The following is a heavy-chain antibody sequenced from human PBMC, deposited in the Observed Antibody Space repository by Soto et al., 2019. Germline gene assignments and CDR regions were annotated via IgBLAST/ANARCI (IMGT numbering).Heavy chain of an antibody. D-gene: IGHD3-22*01. CDR3: ATVRPYYHDRRGLTDY. J-gene: IGHJ4*02. V-gene: IGHV3-11*01. CDR2: ISSRSSIM. CDR1: GFTFSDYY. Sequence: GGSLRLSCAASGFTFSDYYMSWIRQAPGKGLEWISYISSRSSIMYYADSVKGRFTISRDNAKNSLYLQMNSLRAEDTAVYYCATVRPYYHDRRGLTDYCGQGSLVTASS.